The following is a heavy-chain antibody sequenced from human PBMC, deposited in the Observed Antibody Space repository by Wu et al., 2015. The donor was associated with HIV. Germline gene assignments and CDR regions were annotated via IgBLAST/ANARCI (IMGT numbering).Heavy chain of an antibody. Sequence: QVQLVQSGAEVKKPGASVKVSCKVSGYTLTELSMHWVRQAPGKGLEWMGGFDPEDGETIYAQKFQGRVTMTEDTSTDTAYMELSSLRSEDTAVYSCATGGITMTRGPKSYYYYGMDVWGQGTTVTVSS. J-gene: IGHJ6*02. CDR2: FDPEDGET. D-gene: IGHD3-22*01. CDR3: ATGGITMTRGPKSYYYYGMDV. V-gene: IGHV1-24*01. CDR1: GYTLTELS.